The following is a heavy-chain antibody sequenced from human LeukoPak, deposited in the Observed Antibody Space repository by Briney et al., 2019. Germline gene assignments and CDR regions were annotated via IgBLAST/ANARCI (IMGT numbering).Heavy chain of an antibody. D-gene: IGHD2-21*01. Sequence: GGSLRLSCAASGFTFSSYGMHWVRQAPGKGLEWVAVITYDGSKKFYADSVKGRFTISRDNSKNTLYLQMNSLRAEDTAVYYCAKCVEVSPGPDYWGQGTLVTVSS. V-gene: IGHV3-30*18. J-gene: IGHJ4*02. CDR1: GFTFSSYG. CDR3: AKCVEVSPGPDY. CDR2: ITYDGSKK.